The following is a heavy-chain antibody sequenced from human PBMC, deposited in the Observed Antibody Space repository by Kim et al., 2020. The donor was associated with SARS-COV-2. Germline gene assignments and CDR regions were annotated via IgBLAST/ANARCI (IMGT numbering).Heavy chain of an antibody. CDR1: GGSFSGYY. J-gene: IGHJ4*02. D-gene: IGHD3-16*02. Sequence: SETLSLTCAVYGGSFSGYYWSWIRQPPGKGLEWIGEINHSGSTNYNPSLKSRVTISVDTSKNQFSLKLSSVTAADTAVYYCARGRIGYDYVWGSYHKYYFDYWGQGTLVTVSS. V-gene: IGHV4-34*01. CDR2: INHSGST. CDR3: ARGRIGYDYVWGSYHKYYFDY.